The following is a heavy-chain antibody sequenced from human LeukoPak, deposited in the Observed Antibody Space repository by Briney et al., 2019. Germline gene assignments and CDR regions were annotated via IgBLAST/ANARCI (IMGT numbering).Heavy chain of an antibody. Sequence: ASVKVSCKVSGYTLTELSMHWVRQAPGKGLEWMGGFDPEDGETIYAQKFQGRVTMTEDTSTDTAYMELSSLRSEDTAVYYCAEGYSYGFGENFDYWGQGTLVTVSS. CDR2: FDPEDGET. CDR1: GYTLTELS. V-gene: IGHV1-24*01. J-gene: IGHJ4*02. CDR3: AEGYSYGFGENFDY. D-gene: IGHD5-18*01.